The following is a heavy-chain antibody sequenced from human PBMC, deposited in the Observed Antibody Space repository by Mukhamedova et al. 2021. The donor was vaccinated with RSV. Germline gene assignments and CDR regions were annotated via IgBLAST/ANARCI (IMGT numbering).Heavy chain of an antibody. J-gene: IGHJ4*02. D-gene: IGHD4-17*01. Sequence: LEWIGEINHSGSTNYNPSLKSRVPISVDTSKNQFSLKLSPVTAADPVGYYCARGRGDYDYWGKG. CDR2: INHSGST. CDR3: ARGRGDYDY. V-gene: IGHV4-34*01.